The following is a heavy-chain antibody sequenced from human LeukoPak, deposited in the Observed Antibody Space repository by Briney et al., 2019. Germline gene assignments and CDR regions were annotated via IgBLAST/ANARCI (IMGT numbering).Heavy chain of an antibody. J-gene: IGHJ3*02. CDR3: ARASIFQYYYDSSGYYNLVGGAFDI. CDR2: INAGNGNT. CDR1: GYTFTSYA. Sequence: GASVKVSCKASGYTFTSYAMHWVRQAPGQRLEWMGWINAGNGNTKYSQEFQGRVTITRDTSASTAYMELSSLRSEDMAVYYCARASIFQYYYDSSGYYNLVGGAFDIWGQGTMVTVSS. V-gene: IGHV1-3*03. D-gene: IGHD3-22*01.